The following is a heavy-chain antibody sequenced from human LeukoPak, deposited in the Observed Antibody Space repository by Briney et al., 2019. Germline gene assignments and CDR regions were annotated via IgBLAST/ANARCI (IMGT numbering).Heavy chain of an antibody. J-gene: IGHJ4*02. CDR2: ISYDGNNK. V-gene: IGHV3-30*18. CDR3: AKGLQVAEPPDY. CDR1: GFSFSNYV. D-gene: IGHD2-15*01. Sequence: GRSLRLSCAASGFSFSNYVMYWVRQAPRKGLEWVAVISYDGNNKYYADSVKGRFTISRDNSKNTLYLQMSSLRGEDTAVYYCAKGLQVAEPPDYWGQGILVTVSA.